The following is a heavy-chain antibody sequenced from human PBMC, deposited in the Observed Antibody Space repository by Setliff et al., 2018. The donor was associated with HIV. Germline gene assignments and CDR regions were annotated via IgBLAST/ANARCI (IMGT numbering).Heavy chain of an antibody. CDR3: ARHSLGNIGDYIRIGAIDI. J-gene: IGHJ3*02. CDR1: GGSISSRNYY. Sequence: SETLSLTCTVSGGSISSRNYYWAWLRQPPGKGLEWIGTIYYSGTTHYNPSLNSRVIISVDTSKNQFSLRLNSVTAADTAVYYCARHSLGNIGDYIRIGAIDIWGQGTMVT. V-gene: IGHV4-39*01. CDR2: IYYSGTT. D-gene: IGHD4-17*01.